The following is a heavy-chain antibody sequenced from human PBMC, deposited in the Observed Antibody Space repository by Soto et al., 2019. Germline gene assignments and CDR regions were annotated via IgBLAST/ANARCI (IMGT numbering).Heavy chain of an antibody. Sequence: SETLSLTCTVSGGSISSYYWSWIRQPPGKGLEWIGYIYYSGSTNYNPSLKSRVTISVDRSKNQFSLKLSSVTAADTAVYYCARGGRHDSSGYYLPFSGMDVWGQGTTVTVSS. CDR3: ARGGRHDSSGYYLPFSGMDV. D-gene: IGHD3-22*01. CDR2: IYYSGST. J-gene: IGHJ6*02. CDR1: GGSISSYY. V-gene: IGHV4-59*12.